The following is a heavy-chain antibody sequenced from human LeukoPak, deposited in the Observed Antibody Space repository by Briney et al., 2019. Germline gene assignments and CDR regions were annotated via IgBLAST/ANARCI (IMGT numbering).Heavy chain of an antibody. CDR3: ARDGVYSNGRGDY. CDR1: GFTFRSYS. V-gene: IGHV3-48*02. D-gene: IGHD6-19*01. CDR2: ISSTGVTR. Sequence: GGSLRLSCAASGFTFRSYSMNWVRQAPGKGLGWVSYISSTGVTRYYADSVKGRFTLSRDNAKNSLFLQMNSLRDEDTAVYYCARDGVYSNGRGDYWGQGTLVTVSS. J-gene: IGHJ4*02.